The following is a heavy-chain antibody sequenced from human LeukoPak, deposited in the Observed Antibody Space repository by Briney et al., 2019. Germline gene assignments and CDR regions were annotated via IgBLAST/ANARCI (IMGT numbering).Heavy chain of an antibody. CDR1: GGSISSSNYY. V-gene: IGHV4-39*07. D-gene: IGHD3-3*01. CDR2: IYYSGST. J-gene: IGHJ3*02. Sequence: SETLSLTCTVSGGSISSSNYYWGWIRQPPGKGLEWIGNIYYSGSTYCNPSLESRVTMSLDTSKNQFSLKLSSVTAADTAVYYCASQYDFWSGYYRGAFDIWGQGTMVTVSS. CDR3: ASQYDFWSGYYRGAFDI.